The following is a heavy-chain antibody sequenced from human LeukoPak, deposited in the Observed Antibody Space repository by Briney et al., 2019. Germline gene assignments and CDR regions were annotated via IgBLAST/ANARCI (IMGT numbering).Heavy chain of an antibody. V-gene: IGHV3-30*02. J-gene: IGHJ3*02. Sequence: PGRPLRLSCAASGFTFNNYGMFWVRQAPGKGLDWVSFIRFDGSHKYYADSVKGQFTISRDNAKNSLYLQMNSLRAEDTAVYYCAKSQGRLRWYDAFDIWGQGTMVTVSS. CDR2: IRFDGSHK. CDR1: GFTFNNYG. D-gene: IGHD4-23*01. CDR3: AKSQGRLRWYDAFDI.